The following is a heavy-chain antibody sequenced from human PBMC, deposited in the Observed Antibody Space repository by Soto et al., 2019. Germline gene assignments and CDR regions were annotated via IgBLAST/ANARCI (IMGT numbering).Heavy chain of an antibody. D-gene: IGHD6-6*01. Sequence: TLSLTCSFSSGSLSGYYWSWSRQPPWKWLEWIGEISPSGTTNYSPSLKSRVSISVDTSKNQFSLNLTSLTAADTAVYYCARAPKVSGSAQTRPDFWGQGSLVTVSS. V-gene: IGHV4-34*01. J-gene: IGHJ4*02. CDR3: ARAPKVSGSAQTRPDF. CDR2: ISPSGTT. CDR1: SGSLSGYY.